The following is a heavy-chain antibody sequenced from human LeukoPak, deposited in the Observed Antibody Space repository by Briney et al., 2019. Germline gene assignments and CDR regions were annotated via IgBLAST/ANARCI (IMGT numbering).Heavy chain of an antibody. J-gene: IGHJ4*02. D-gene: IGHD4-17*01. CDR1: GFTVSSNY. V-gene: IGHV3-53*01. CDR3: ARVGARGDYFDY. Sequence: GGSLRLSCAASGFTVSSNYMSWVRQAPGKGLEWVSVIYSGGSTNYADSVKGRFTISRDNSKNTLYLQMNSLRAEDTAVYYCARVGARGDYFDYWGQGTLVTVSS. CDR2: IYSGGST.